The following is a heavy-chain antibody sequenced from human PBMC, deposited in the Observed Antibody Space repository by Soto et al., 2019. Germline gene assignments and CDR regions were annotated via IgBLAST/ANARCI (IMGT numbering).Heavy chain of an antibody. J-gene: IGHJ4*02. D-gene: IGHD2-2*01. CDR1: GFTFSSYA. CDR2: ISYDGSNK. Sequence: QVQLVESGGGVVQPGRSLRLSCAASGFTFSSYAMHWVRQAPGKGLEWVAVISYDGSNKYYADSVKGRFTISRDNSKNTLYLQMNSLRADDTAVYYCASLNYCSSTSCYDTYYFDYWGQGTLVTVSS. V-gene: IGHV3-30-3*01. CDR3: ASLNYCSSTSCYDTYYFDY.